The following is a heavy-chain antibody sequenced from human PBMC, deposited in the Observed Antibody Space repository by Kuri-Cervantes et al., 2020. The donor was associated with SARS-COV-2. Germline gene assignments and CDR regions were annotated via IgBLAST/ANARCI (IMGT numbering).Heavy chain of an antibody. CDR2: ISWNSGSI. V-gene: IGHV3-9*01. D-gene: IGHD6-6*01. Sequence: SLKISCAASGFTFDDYAMHWVRQAPGKGLEWVSGISWNSGSIGYADSVKGRFTISRDSAKNSLYLQMNSLRAEDTALYYCAKDIREQLVGGVGWFDPWGQGTLVTVSS. J-gene: IGHJ5*02. CDR1: GFTFDDYA. CDR3: AKDIREQLVGGVGWFDP.